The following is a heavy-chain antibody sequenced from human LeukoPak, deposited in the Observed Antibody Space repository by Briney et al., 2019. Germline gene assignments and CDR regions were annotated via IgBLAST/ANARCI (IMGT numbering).Heavy chain of an antibody. D-gene: IGHD2-8*01. CDR2: ISCSGAGT. Sequence: GSLRLSCAASGFTFSGYAMNWVREAPGKGLEWVSGISCSGAGTYYADSVKGRFTISRDDSKNTLYLQMNSLRADDTAVYYCAKMVREFYTISYYFDYWGQGTLVTVSS. J-gene: IGHJ4*02. CDR1: GFTFSGYA. CDR3: AKMVREFYTISYYFDY. V-gene: IGHV3-23*01.